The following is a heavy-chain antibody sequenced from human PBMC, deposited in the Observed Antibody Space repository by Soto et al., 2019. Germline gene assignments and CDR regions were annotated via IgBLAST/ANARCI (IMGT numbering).Heavy chain of an antibody. D-gene: IGHD3-3*01. CDR3: AHRVLRTVFGLVTTTAIYFDF. CDR1: GFSLTTSGVG. J-gene: IGHJ4*02. CDR2: IYWDDDK. Sequence: QITLNESGPTVVRPTETLTLTCRFSGFSLTTSGVGVGWIRQSPGKAPEWLALIYWDDDKRYSASLKSRLTITKDTSKSQVVLTVSDLDPTDKATYYCAHRVLRTVFGLVTTTAIYFDFWGQGTPVAVSS. V-gene: IGHV2-5*02.